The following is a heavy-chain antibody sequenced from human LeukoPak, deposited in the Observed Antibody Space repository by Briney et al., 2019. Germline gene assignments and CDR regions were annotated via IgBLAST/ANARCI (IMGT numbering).Heavy chain of an antibody. D-gene: IGHD6-13*01. V-gene: IGHV4-30-2*01. J-gene: IGHJ4*02. CDR1: GGSISSGGYS. Sequence: SQTLSLTCAVSGGSISSGGYSWSWIRQPPGKGLEWIGYIYHSGSTYCNPSLKSRVTISVDRSKNQFSLKLSSVTAADTAVYYCARLVAATGNFDYWGQGTLVTVSS. CDR2: IYHSGST. CDR3: ARLVAATGNFDY.